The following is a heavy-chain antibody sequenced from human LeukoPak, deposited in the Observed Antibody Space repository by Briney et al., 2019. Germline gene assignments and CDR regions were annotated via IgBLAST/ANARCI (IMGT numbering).Heavy chain of an antibody. D-gene: IGHD3-22*01. CDR1: GGTFSSYA. J-gene: IGHJ3*02. V-gene: IGHV1-69*04. CDR2: IIPILGIA. Sequence: SVKVSCKASGGTFSSYAISWVRRAPGQGLEWMGRIIPILGIANYAQKFQGRVTITTDKSTSTAYMELSSLRSEDTAVYYCARDTGHLPSHYYDSMREREEDAFDIWGQGTMVTVSS. CDR3: ARDTGHLPSHYYDSMREREEDAFDI.